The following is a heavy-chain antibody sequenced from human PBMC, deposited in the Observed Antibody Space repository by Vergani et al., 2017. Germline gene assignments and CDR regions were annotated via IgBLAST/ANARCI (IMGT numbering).Heavy chain of an antibody. CDR3: TRPKGAVAGTLLDY. J-gene: IGHJ4*02. D-gene: IGHD6-19*01. CDR1: GFTFSGSA. Sequence: EVQLVESGGGLVQPGGSLKLSCAASGFTFSGSAMHWVRQASGKGLEWVGRIRSKANSYATTYAASVKGRFTISRDDSKNTAYLQMNSLKTEDTAVYYCTRPKGAVAGTLLDYWGQGTLVTVSS. V-gene: IGHV3-73*01. CDR2: IRSKANSYAT.